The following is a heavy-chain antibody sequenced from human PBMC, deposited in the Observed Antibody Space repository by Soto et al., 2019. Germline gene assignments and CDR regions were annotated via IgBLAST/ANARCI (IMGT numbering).Heavy chain of an antibody. CDR3: AKTAEAVAGTVYGY. CDR2: IGGGGGST. CDR1: GFTFSTYA. Sequence: EVQLLESGGGLVQPGGSLRLSCAASGFTFSTYAMGWVRQAPGKGLEWVSAIGGGGGSTYYADPVKGRFTISRDNSENTLYLQMNSLTADDTAVYYCAKTAEAVAGTVYGYWGQGTLVTVSS. D-gene: IGHD6-19*01. J-gene: IGHJ4*02. V-gene: IGHV3-23*01.